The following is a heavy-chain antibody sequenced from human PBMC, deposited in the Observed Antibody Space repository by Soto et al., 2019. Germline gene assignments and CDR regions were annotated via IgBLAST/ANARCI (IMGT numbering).Heavy chain of an antibody. CDR1: GFTFSNAW. V-gene: IGHV3-15*01. CDR3: TTEGPGYCSGGSCYAIDY. D-gene: IGHD2-15*01. Sequence: EVQLVESGGGLVKPGGSLRLSCAASGFTFSNAWMSWVRQAPGKGLESVGRIKSKTDGGTTDYAAPVKGRFTISRHDSKNTLYLQMNSLKTEDTAVYYCTTEGPGYCSGGSCYAIDYWGQGTLVTVSS. CDR2: IKSKTDGGTT. J-gene: IGHJ4*02.